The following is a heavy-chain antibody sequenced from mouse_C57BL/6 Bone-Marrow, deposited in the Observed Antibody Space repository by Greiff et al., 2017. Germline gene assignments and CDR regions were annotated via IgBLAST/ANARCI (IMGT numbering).Heavy chain of an antibody. V-gene: IGHV1-80*01. CDR3: ARGHFDV. CDR2: IYPGDGDT. J-gene: IGHJ1*03. Sequence: QVQLQQSGAELVKPGASVKISCKASGYAFSSYWMNWVQQRPGKGLEWIGQIYPGDGDTNYNGKFKGKATLTADKSSSTAYMQLSSLTSADSAVYFCARGHFDVWGTGTTVTVSS. CDR1: GYAFSSYW.